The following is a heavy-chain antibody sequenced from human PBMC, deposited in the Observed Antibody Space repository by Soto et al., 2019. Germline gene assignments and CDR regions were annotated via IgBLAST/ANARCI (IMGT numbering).Heavy chain of an antibody. CDR2: MNPNSGNT. D-gene: IGHD1-26*01. V-gene: IGHV1-8*01. J-gene: IGHJ4*02. Sequence: ASVKVSCKASGYTFTGYDINWVRQATGQGLEWMGWMNPNSGNTGYAQKFQGRVTMTRNTSASTAYMELSSLRSEDTAVYYCAREPRRELRWFDYWGQGTLVTVSS. CDR1: GYTFTGYD. CDR3: AREPRRELRWFDY.